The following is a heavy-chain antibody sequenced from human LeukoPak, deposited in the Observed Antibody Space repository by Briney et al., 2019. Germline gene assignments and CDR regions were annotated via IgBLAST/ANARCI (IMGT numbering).Heavy chain of an antibody. J-gene: IGHJ5*02. CDR2: INYSGST. CDR1: GGSISSYY. D-gene: IGHD6-13*01. V-gene: IGHV4-59*01. CDR3: ARGSDSSTLDWFDP. Sequence: PSETLSLTCSVSGGSISSYYWSWIRQPPGKGLEWIGYINYSGSTNYNPSLKSRVTISVDTSKNQFSLKVTSVTAADTGVYYCARGSDSSTLDWFDPWGQGTLVTVSS.